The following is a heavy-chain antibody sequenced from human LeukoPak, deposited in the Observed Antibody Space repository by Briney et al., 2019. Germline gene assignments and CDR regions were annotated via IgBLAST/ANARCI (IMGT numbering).Heavy chain of an antibody. J-gene: IGHJ3*02. D-gene: IGHD5-18*01. V-gene: IGHV3-9*01. Sequence: PGRSLRLSCAASGFTFSSYWMHWVRQAPGKGLEWVSGISWNSGSIGYADSVKGRFTISRDNAKNSLYLQMNSLRAEDTALYYCAKDIGSYGPPDSYDAFDIWGQGTMVTVSS. CDR3: AKDIGSYGPPDSYDAFDI. CDR2: ISWNSGSI. CDR1: GFTFSSYW.